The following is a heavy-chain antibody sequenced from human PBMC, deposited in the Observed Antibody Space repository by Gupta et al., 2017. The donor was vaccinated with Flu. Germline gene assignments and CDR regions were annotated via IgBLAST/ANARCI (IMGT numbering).Heavy chain of an antibody. V-gene: IGHV4-39*02. D-gene: IGHD3-10*01. J-gene: IGHJ4*02. Sequence: QLQLQESGPGLMRPSETLSLTCTVSGGSISSSNYYWGWIRQPPGKGLEWIGTIFYNGATQYNPSLNSRVTISVDTPKNQFSLKLRYVTAADTAVYYCAREVRGISPPERGDYWGQGTLLTVSS. CDR1: GGSISSSNYY. CDR3: AREVRGISPPERGDY. CDR2: IFYNGAT.